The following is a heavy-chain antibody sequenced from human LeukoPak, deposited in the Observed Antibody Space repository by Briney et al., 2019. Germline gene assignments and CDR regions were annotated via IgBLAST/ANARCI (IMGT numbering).Heavy chain of an antibody. J-gene: IGHJ4*02. Sequence: SLRVSCTGSGFTFGEYAMSWVRQAPGKGVEWVGFIRSKAYGGTTEYAASVKGRFTISRDDSKSIAYLQMNSLKTEDTAVYYCTVAAAGFDYWGQGTLVTVSS. CDR3: TVAAAGFDY. CDR1: GFTFGEYA. CDR2: IRSKAYGGTT. V-gene: IGHV3-49*04. D-gene: IGHD6-13*01.